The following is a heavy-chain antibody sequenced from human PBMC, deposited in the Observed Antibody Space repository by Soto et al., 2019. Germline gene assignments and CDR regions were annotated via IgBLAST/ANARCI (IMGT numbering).Heavy chain of an antibody. D-gene: IGHD3-16*02. J-gene: IGHJ6*02. CDR3: VVCGGLVELSSRGGV. Sequence: QFQLVPSGAEVKKPGASVKVSCKASGYPFTSYALHWVRQAPGQRLEWIGWINAGKGNTKYSQKFQGRVTITRDTTASTAYVELSSVICEDTAVDCCVVCGGLVELSSRGGVWGQGTTVTGSS. V-gene: IGHV1-3*01. CDR1: GYPFTSYA. CDR2: INAGKGNT.